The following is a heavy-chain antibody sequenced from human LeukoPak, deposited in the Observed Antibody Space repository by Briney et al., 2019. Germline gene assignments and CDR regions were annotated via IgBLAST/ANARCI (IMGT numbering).Heavy chain of an antibody. D-gene: IGHD1-26*01. Sequence: PGGSLRLSCAASGFTFFAYTMNWVRQSPWKGLEWVSSISSNGSYISYGDSVKGRFTISRDNAKNSLYLQMNSLRAEDTAVYYCARDSGSGYLDYWGQGTLVTVSS. CDR2: ISSNGSYI. CDR3: ARDSGSGYLDY. V-gene: IGHV3-21*01. CDR1: GFTFFAYT. J-gene: IGHJ4*02.